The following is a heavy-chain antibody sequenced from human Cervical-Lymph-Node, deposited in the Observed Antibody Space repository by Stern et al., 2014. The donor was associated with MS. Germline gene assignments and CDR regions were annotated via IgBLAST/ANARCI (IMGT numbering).Heavy chain of an antibody. Sequence: QVQLVQSGAEIRKPGASVKISCEASGYTFTTYYMHWVRQAPGQGLELVALFSPSGGKPTYAQRFQGRVTVTGDTSTSTVYMELTGLRSEDTAVYYCARVLSLATSDSWGQGTLVIVSS. D-gene: IGHD1-1*01. V-gene: IGHV1-46*01. CDR2: FSPSGGKP. J-gene: IGHJ4*02. CDR3: ARVLSLATSDS. CDR1: GYTFTTYY.